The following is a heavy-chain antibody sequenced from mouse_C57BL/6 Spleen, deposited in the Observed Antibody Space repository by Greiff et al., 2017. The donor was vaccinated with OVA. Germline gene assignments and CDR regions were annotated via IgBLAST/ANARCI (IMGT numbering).Heavy chain of an antibody. V-gene: IGHV1-76*01. CDR2: IYPGSGNT. D-gene: IGHD2-5*01. CDR1: GYTFTDYY. CDR3: ARYPLFYYSNWYFDV. J-gene: IGHJ1*03. Sequence: QVQLQQSGAELVRPGASVKLSCKASGYTFTDYYINWVKQRPGQGLEWIARIYPGSGNTYYNEKFKGKATLTAEKSSSTAYMQLSSLTSEDSAVYFCARYPLFYYSNWYFDVWGTGTTVTVSS.